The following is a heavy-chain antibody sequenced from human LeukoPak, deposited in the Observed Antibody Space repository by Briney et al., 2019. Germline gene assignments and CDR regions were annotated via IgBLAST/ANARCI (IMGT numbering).Heavy chain of an antibody. CDR3: ARGTRYYYDSSGYYRPDY. Sequence: GGSLRLSCAASGFTFSSYSMNWVRQAPGKGLEWVSSISSSSSYIYYADSVKGRFTISRDNAKNSLYLQMNSLRAEDTAVYYCARGTRYYYDSSGYYRPDYWGQGTLVTVSS. D-gene: IGHD3-22*01. CDR1: GFTFSSYS. V-gene: IGHV3-21*01. CDR2: ISSSSSYI. J-gene: IGHJ4*02.